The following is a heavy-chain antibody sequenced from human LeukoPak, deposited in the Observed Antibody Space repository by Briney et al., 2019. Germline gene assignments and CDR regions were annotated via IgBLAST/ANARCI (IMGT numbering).Heavy chain of an antibody. Sequence: ASVKVSCKASGYTFTSYGISWVRQAPGQGLEWMGWISAYNGNTNYAQKLQGRVTMTTDTSTSTAYMELRSLRSDDTAVYYCATYGSGSYYNPRAWGSLDPWGQGTLVTVSS. CDR3: ATYGSGSYYNPRAWGSLDP. J-gene: IGHJ5*02. CDR2: ISAYNGNT. D-gene: IGHD3-10*01. V-gene: IGHV1-18*01. CDR1: GYTFTSYG.